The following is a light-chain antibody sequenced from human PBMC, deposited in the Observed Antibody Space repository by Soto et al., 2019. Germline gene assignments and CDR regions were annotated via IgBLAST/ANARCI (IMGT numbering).Light chain of an antibody. CDR3: SSSAGIYHYLV. Sequence: QSVLTQPPSASGSPGQSVTISCTRTSSDIGGYNSVSWYQQHPGKAPRLMIYEVNKRPSGVPDRFSGSKSGYTASLTVSGLQTEDEAFYYCSSSAGIYHYLVFGGGTKVTVL. V-gene: IGLV2-8*01. J-gene: IGLJ3*02. CDR2: EVN. CDR1: SSDIGGYNS.